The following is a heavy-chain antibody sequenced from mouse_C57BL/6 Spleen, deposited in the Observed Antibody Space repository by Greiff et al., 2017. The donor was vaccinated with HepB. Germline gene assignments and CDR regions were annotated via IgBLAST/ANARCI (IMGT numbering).Heavy chain of an antibody. CDR2: IYPGDGDT. J-gene: IGHJ3*01. CDR1: GYAFSSSW. D-gene: IGHD1-1*02. V-gene: IGHV1-82*01. Sequence: QVQLQQSGPELVKPGASVKISCKASGYAFSSSWMNWVKQRPGKGLEWIGRIYPGDGDTNYNGKFKGKATLTADKSSSTAYMQLSSLTSEDSAVYCCAREGGSYFAYWGQGTLVTVSA. CDR3: AREGGSYFAY.